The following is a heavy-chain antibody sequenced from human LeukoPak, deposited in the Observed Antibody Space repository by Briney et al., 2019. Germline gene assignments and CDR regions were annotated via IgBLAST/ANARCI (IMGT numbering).Heavy chain of an antibody. CDR3: ARDSTYYYDSSGYSYFDY. V-gene: IGHV3-21*01. CDR1: GFTFSSYS. J-gene: IGHJ4*02. Sequence: RPGGSLRLSCAASGFTFSSYSMNWVRQAPGKGLEWVSSISSSSSYLYYADSVKGRFTISRDNAKNSLYLQMNSLRAEDTAVYYCARDSTYYYDSSGYSYFDYWGQGTLVTVSS. D-gene: IGHD3-22*01. CDR2: ISSSSSYL.